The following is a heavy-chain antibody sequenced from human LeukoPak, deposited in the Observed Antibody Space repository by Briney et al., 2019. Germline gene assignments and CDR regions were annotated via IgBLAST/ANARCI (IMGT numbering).Heavy chain of an antibody. V-gene: IGHV3-74*03. D-gene: IGHD2/OR15-2a*01. Sequence: EGSLRLSCAASESTFSKFWMHWVRQAPGKGLVWVSGINRDGSTTTYADSVKGRFTVSRDNAKNTLYLQMNSLGAEDTAVYYCARGNYYGMDVWGQGTTVTVSS. CDR2: INRDGSTT. CDR1: ESTFSKFW. CDR3: ARGNYYGMDV. J-gene: IGHJ6*02.